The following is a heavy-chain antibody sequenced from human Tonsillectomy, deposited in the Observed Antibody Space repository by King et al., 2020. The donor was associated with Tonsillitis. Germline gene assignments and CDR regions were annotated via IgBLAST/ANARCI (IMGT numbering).Heavy chain of an antibody. Sequence: VQLVESGGGLVQPGRSLRLSCAASGFTFDDYAMHWVRQAPGKGLEWVSGISWNSGSIGYADSVKGRFTISRDNAKNSLYLQMNSLIAEDTALYYCAKALWTRDSSGSLAYWGQGTLVTVSS. CDR1: GFTFDDYA. J-gene: IGHJ4*02. CDR2: ISWNSGSI. D-gene: IGHD3-22*01. V-gene: IGHV3-9*01. CDR3: AKALWTRDSSGSLAY.